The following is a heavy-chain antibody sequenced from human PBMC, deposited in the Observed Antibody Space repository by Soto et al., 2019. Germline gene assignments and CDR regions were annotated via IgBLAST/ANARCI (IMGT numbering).Heavy chain of an antibody. CDR3: ARTRSFTLGFYYDGLGV. Sequence: LGESLKISCQGSGYSFASYWIGWVRQMPGKDLEWVGIIYPGDSDTRYSPSFQGQVTISADKSLRTAYLQRTRLKASDTALYYCARTRSFTLGFYYDGLGVWGQGTTVTVSS. D-gene: IGHD6-6*01. CDR1: GYSFASYW. CDR2: IYPGDSDT. V-gene: IGHV5-51*01. J-gene: IGHJ6*02.